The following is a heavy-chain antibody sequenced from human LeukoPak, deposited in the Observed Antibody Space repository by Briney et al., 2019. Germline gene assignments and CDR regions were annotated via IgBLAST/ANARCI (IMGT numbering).Heavy chain of an antibody. Sequence: GGSLRLSCAASGFTFSSYEMNWVRQAPGKGLEWVSYISSSGSTIYYADSVKGRFTISRDNAKNSLYLQMNSLRAEDTAVYYCARDRDGSGSHIPSSFDYWGQGTLVTVSS. CDR1: GFTFSSYE. V-gene: IGHV3-48*03. CDR2: ISSSGSTI. D-gene: IGHD3-10*01. CDR3: ARDRDGSGSHIPSSFDY. J-gene: IGHJ4*02.